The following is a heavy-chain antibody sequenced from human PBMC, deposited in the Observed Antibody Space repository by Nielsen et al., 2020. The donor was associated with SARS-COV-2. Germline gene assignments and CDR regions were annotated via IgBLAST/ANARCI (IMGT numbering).Heavy chain of an antibody. CDR2: IKQDGSEK. CDR3: AREQQLYYYYGMDV. CDR1: GFTFSSYW. Sequence: GESLKISCAASGFTFSSYWMSWVRQAPGKGLEWVANIKQDGSEKYYVDSVKGRFTISRDNAKNSLYLQMNSLRAEDTAAYYCAREQQLYYYYGMDVWGQGTTVTVSS. J-gene: IGHJ6*02. D-gene: IGHD6-13*01. V-gene: IGHV3-7*01.